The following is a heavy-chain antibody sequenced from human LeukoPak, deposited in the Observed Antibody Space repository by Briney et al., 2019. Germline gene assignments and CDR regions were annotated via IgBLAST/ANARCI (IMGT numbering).Heavy chain of an antibody. D-gene: IGHD3-10*01. CDR1: GISFSRDS. Sequence: GGSLRLSCVASGISFSRDSMNWVRQAPGKGMEWVSYIDSTSGYIYYADSVKGRFTISRDNAKNSLYLQMNSLRAEDTAVYYCARDTSGSYTITYFDSWGQGALVTVSS. CDR2: IDSTSGYI. CDR3: ARDTSGSYTITYFDS. J-gene: IGHJ4*02. V-gene: IGHV3-21*01.